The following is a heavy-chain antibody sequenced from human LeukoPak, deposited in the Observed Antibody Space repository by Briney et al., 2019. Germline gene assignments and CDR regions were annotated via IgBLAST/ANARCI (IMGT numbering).Heavy chain of an antibody. CDR2: IWYDGSNK. CDR1: GFTFSSHG. D-gene: IGHD3-16*02. CDR3: AREAYDYVWGSYRPVDY. Sequence: GGSLRLSCAAPGFTFSSHGMHWVRQAPGKGLEWVAVIWYDGSNKYYVDSVKGRFTISRDNAKNSLYLQMNSLRAEDTAVYYCAREAYDYVWGSYRPVDYWGQGTLVTVSS. J-gene: IGHJ4*02. V-gene: IGHV3-33*01.